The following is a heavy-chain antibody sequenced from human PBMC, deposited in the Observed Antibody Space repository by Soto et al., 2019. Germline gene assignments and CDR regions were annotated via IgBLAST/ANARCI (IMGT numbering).Heavy chain of an antibody. CDR3: ARGGGVGVAGSADFDM. V-gene: IGHV1-2*02. J-gene: IGHJ3*02. CDR1: GYPVTAYY. D-gene: IGHD3-3*01. CDR2: INPATGAA. Sequence: QLHLVQSGAVVKKPGASVTVSCSASGYPVTAYYMHWVRQAPGRGLVWMGGINPATGAAKYTQTFQGRVTITRDTATGTVFLELSGLTSGDTAVFYRARGGGVGVAGSADFDMWGQGTLVTVSS.